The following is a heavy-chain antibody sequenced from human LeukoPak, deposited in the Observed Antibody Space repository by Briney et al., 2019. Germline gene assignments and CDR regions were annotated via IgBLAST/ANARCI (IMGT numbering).Heavy chain of an antibody. V-gene: IGHV1-18*01. CDR3: ARDGSGSYYEASDYFDY. CDR1: GYTFTSYG. J-gene: IGHJ4*02. CDR2: ISAYNGNV. Sequence: ASVKVSCKASGYTFTSYGIGWVRQARGQGLEWMGWISAYNGNVNYAQKLQGRVTMTTDTSTSTAYMELRSLRSDDTAVYYCARDGSGSYYEASDYFDYWGQGTLVTVSS. D-gene: IGHD1-26*01.